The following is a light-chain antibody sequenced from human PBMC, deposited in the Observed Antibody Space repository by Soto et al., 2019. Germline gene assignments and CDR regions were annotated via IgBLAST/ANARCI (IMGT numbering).Light chain of an antibody. CDR3: QPYNSYSRT. CDR1: QSINND. J-gene: IGKJ1*01. V-gene: IGKV3-15*01. Sequence: EVVMTQSPATLSVSPGERATLSCRASQSINNDLAWYQQKPGQAPRLLIYGASTRATGIPARFSGSGTGPEFTLTISSLQPDDSATYYCQPYNSYSRTFGQGTTVDIK. CDR2: GAS.